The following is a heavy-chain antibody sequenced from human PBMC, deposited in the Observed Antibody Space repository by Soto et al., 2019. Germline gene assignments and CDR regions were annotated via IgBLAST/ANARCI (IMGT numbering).Heavy chain of an antibody. J-gene: IGHJ5*02. D-gene: IGHD2-2*01. CDR1: GGSISGYY. CDR2: IFYSGST. CDR3: ARVPGP. V-gene: IGHV4-39*07. Sequence: PSETLSLTCTVSGGSISGYYWGWIRQPPGKGLEWIGSIFYSGSTYYNPSLKSRVTISVDTSKNQFSLKLSSVTAADTAVYYCARVPGPWGQGTLVTVSS.